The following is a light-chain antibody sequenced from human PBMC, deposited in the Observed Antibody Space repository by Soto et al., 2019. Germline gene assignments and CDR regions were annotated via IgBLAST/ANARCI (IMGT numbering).Light chain of an antibody. CDR3: QQYYSYWT. Sequence: DIVMTQSPDSLAVSLGERATINCKSSQSVLYNSNNKNYLAWYQQKPGQPPKLLIYWASSRESGVPDRFSGSGSGTDFTLTISSLQAEDVAVYYCQQYYSYWTFGQGTKVEIK. V-gene: IGKV4-1*01. J-gene: IGKJ1*01. CDR1: QSVLYNSNNKNY. CDR2: WAS.